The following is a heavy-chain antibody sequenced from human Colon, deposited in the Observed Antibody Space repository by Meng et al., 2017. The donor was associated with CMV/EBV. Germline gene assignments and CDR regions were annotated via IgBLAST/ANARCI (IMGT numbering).Heavy chain of an antibody. D-gene: IGHD5-12*01. V-gene: IGHV1-46*02. Sequence: ASVKFSCKTSGYIFNNHYIQWVRQAPGQGLEWMGIINPSGGTTRYAEKFQGRVTMTRDSSTNTFYMELSSLTSDDTAVYFCARTEPVAQYLDYWGQGTLVTVSS. CDR3: ARTEPVAQYLDY. CDR2: INPSGGTT. CDR1: GYIFNNHY. J-gene: IGHJ4*02.